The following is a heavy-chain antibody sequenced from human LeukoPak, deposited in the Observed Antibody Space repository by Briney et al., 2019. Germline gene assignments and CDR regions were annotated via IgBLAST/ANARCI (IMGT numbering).Heavy chain of an antibody. D-gene: IGHD4-23*01. CDR1: GFTFRSYW. J-gene: IGHJ4*02. Sequence: PGGSLRLSCAASGFTFRSYWMHWVRQAPGKGLEWVSRVIRDGSFTNYADSVKGRFTISRDNAKNTLYLQMSSLRAEDTAVYFCVREKAIYGGIDYWGQGTLVTVSS. V-gene: IGHV3-74*01. CDR3: VREKAIYGGIDY. CDR2: VIRDGSFT.